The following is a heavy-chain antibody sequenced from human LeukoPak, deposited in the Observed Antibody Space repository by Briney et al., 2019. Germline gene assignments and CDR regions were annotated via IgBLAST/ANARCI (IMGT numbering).Heavy chain of an antibody. CDR1: GFTFSTYA. J-gene: IGHJ4*02. D-gene: IGHD3-9*01. Sequence: GGSLRLSCAASGFTFSTYAMTWVRQAPGKGLDWVSSISGSGGITFYADSVKGRFIISRDSSKNTLYLQMNSLRVEDTAVYYCARLGSSGQSDYWGQGTLVTVSS. CDR2: ISGSGGIT. V-gene: IGHV3-23*01. CDR3: ARLGSSGQSDY.